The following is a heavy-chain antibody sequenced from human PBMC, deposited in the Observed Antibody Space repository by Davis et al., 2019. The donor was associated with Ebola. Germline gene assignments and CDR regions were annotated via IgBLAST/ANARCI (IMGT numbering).Heavy chain of an antibody. CDR2: ISSSGSTI. CDR3: ARTRWISWSYYFDY. CDR1: GFTFSSYE. J-gene: IGHJ4*02. V-gene: IGHV3-48*03. Sequence: GESLKISCAASGFTFSSYEMNWVRQAPGKGLEWVSYISSSGSTIYYADSVKGRFTISRDNAKNSLYLQMNSLIAEDTAVYYCARTRWISWSYYFDYWGQGTLVTVSS. D-gene: IGHD2-2*03.